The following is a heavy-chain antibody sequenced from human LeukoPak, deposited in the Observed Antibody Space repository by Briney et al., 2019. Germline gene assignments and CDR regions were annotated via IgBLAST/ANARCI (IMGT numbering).Heavy chain of an antibody. D-gene: IGHD3-22*01. V-gene: IGHV1-24*01. Sequence: ASVKVSCKVSGYTLTDFSIHWVRQAPGKGLEWMGGFDPEDGETIYAQKFQGRVTMTEDTSTDTAYMELSSLRSEDTAVYYCATLYYYDSSGYYRNDYWGQGTLVTVSS. CDR2: FDPEDGET. CDR1: GYTLTDFS. CDR3: ATLYYYDSSGYYRNDY. J-gene: IGHJ4*02.